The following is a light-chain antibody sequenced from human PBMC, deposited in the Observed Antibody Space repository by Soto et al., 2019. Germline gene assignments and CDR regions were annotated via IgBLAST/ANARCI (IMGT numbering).Light chain of an antibody. Sequence: DIQMTQSPSSLSASVGDRVTITCRASQSISSYLNWYQQKPGKAPKLLIYAASSLQSGVPSRFSGCGYGTDCTLTISSLQPEDFSPYCCQSSYSTPVTFGPGTKVDIK. V-gene: IGKV1-39*01. CDR2: AAS. J-gene: IGKJ3*01. CDR3: QSSYSTPVT. CDR1: QSISSY.